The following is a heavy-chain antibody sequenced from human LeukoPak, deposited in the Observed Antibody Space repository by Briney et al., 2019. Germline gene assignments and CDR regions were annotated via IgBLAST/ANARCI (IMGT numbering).Heavy chain of an antibody. J-gene: IGHJ3*02. CDR2: IYTSGST. CDR1: GGSISSYY. Sequence: SETLSLTCTVSGGSISSYYWSWIRQPAGKGLEWIGRIYTSGSTNYNPSLKSRVAMSVDTSKNQFPLKLSSVTAADTAVYYCAREIGSSVDAFDIWGQGTMVTVSS. CDR3: AREIGSSVDAFDI. D-gene: IGHD6-13*01. V-gene: IGHV4-4*07.